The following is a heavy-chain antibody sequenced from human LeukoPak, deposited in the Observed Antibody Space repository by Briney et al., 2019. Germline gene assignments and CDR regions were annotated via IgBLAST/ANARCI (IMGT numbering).Heavy chain of an antibody. Sequence: ASVTVSCKASGYTFTSYPMHWVRQAPGQGLEWMGWINSNTGNPTYAQGFTGRFVFSLDTSVSTAYLQISSLKAEDTAVYYCARVAYDSSGYCDYWGQGTLVTVSS. CDR2: INSNTGNP. CDR1: GYTFTSYP. D-gene: IGHD3-22*01. V-gene: IGHV7-4-1*02. CDR3: ARVAYDSSGYCDY. J-gene: IGHJ4*02.